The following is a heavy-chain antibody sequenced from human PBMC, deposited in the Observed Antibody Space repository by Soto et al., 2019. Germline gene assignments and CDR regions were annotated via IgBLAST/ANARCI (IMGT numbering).Heavy chain of an antibody. V-gene: IGHV3-23*01. CDR3: AKARGSYYNFLYFDY. CDR2: ISGSGGST. Sequence: GGSLRLSCAASGFTFSSYAMSWVRQAPGKGLEWVSAISGSGGSTYYADSVKGRFTISRDNSKNTLYLQMNSLRAEDTAVYYCAKARGSYYNFLYFDYWGQGTLVTVSS. J-gene: IGHJ4*02. D-gene: IGHD3-10*01. CDR1: GFTFSSYA.